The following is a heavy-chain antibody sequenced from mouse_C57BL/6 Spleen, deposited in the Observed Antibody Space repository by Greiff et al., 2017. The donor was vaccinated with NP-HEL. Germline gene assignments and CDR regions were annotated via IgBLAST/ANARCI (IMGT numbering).Heavy chain of an antibody. D-gene: IGHD2-3*01. J-gene: IGHJ4*01. CDR2: INPSSGYT. Sequence: VQVVESGAELAKPGASVKLSCKASGYTFTSYWMHWVKQRPGQGLEWIGYINPSSGYTKYNQKFKDKATLTADKSSSTAYMQLSSLTYEDSAVYYCARGTMAYAMDYWGQGTSVTVSS. V-gene: IGHV1-7*01. CDR1: GYTFTSYW. CDR3: ARGTMAYAMDY.